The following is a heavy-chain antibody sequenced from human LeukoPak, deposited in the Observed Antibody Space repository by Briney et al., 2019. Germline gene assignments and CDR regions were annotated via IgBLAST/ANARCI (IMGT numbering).Heavy chain of an antibody. V-gene: IGHV3-53*01. J-gene: IGHJ5*02. CDR1: GFTVSSNS. CDR2: IYSDNT. Sequence: PGGSLRLSCTVSGFTVSSNSMSWVRQAPGKGLEWVSFIYSDNTHYSDSVKGRFTISRDNSKNTLYLQMNSLRAEDTAVYYCAKVAVAVNWFDPWGQGTLVTVSS. CDR3: AKVAVAVNWFDP. D-gene: IGHD6-19*01.